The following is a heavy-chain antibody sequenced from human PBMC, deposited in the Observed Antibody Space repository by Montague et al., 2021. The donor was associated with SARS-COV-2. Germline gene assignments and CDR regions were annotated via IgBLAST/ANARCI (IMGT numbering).Heavy chain of an antibody. Sequence: SETLSLTCAVYGSSFNDYFWTWIRQPPGKGLEWIGEINHDGSTNYNPSLKSRLTISVDTSKNQFSLNLTSVTAADAAVYYCARARGGRAVLIITYHYYHGMDVWGQGTTVTVSS. CDR2: INHDGST. D-gene: IGHD2-8*01. CDR1: GSSFNDYF. V-gene: IGHV4-34*01. CDR3: ARARGGRAVLIITYHYYHGMDV. J-gene: IGHJ6*02.